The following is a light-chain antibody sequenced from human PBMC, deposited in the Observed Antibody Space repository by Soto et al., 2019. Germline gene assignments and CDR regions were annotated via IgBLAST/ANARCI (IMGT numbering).Light chain of an antibody. CDR2: DVT. V-gene: IGLV2-11*01. J-gene: IGLJ2*01. Sequence: QSALTQPRSVSGSPGQSVTISCTGASNNVGGYNYVSWYQHHPGKDPQLIIYDVTKRPSGVPDRFSGSKSGNTASLTISGLQVEDEDDYYCCSYAGTYTWIFGGGTKLTVL. CDR3: CSYAGTYTWI. CDR1: SNNVGGYNY.